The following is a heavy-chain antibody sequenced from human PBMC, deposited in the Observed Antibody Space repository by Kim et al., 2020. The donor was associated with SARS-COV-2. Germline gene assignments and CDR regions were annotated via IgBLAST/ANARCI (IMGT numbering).Heavy chain of an antibody. V-gene: IGHV4-31*03. J-gene: IGHJ4*02. CDR3: ARGKGLITMIVVVVGAFYY. CDR1: GGSISSGGYY. CDR2: IYYSGST. D-gene: IGHD3-22*01. Sequence: SETLSLTCTVSGGSISSGGYYWSWIRQHPGKGLEWIGYIYYSGSTYYNPSLKSRVTISVDTSKNQFSLKLSSVTAADTAVYYCARGKGLITMIVVVVGAFYYWGQGTLFTVSS.